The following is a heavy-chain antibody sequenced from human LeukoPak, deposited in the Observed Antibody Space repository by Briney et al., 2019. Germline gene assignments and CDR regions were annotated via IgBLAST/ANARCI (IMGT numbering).Heavy chain of an antibody. CDR3: AKRFYYGSGSLDS. CDR1: GSSISSYY. Sequence: ETLSLTCTVSGSSISSYYWSWVRQAPGKGLEWVSAVSSSGGSTFYADSVKGRFTISRDNSKNTLYLQMNSLRAEDTAVYYCAKRFYYGSGSLDSWGQGTLVTVSS. CDR2: VSSSGGST. D-gene: IGHD3-10*01. J-gene: IGHJ4*02. V-gene: IGHV3-23*01.